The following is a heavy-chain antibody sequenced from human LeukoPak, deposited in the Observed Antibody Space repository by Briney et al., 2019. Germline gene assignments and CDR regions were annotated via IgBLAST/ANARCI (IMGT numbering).Heavy chain of an antibody. CDR2: IYTSGST. CDR3: ARGFSTSWQFFDY. CDR1: GGSISSYY. Sequence: SETLSLTCTVSGGSISSYYWSWIRQLAGKGLEWIGRIYTSGSTNYNPSLKSRVTMSVDTSKNQFSLKLSSVTAADTAVYYCARGFSTSWQFFDYWGQGILVTVSS. J-gene: IGHJ4*02. V-gene: IGHV4-4*07. D-gene: IGHD2-2*01.